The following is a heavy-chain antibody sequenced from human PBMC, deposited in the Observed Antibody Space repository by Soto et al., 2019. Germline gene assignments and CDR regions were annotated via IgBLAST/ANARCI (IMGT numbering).Heavy chain of an antibody. Sequence: QVQLQQWGAGLLKPSETLSLTCAVYGGSFSGYYWSWIRQPPGKGLEWIGEINHSGSTNYNPSLKSRVTISVDTSKNQFSLKLSSVSVADTAVDSCARGPGSRRRDFDYWGQGTLVTVSS. D-gene: IGHD3-10*01. CDR3: ARGPGSRRRDFDY. J-gene: IGHJ4*02. CDR1: GGSFSGYY. V-gene: IGHV4-34*01. CDR2: INHSGST.